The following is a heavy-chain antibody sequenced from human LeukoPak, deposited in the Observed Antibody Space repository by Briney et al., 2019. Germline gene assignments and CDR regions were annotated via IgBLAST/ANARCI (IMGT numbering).Heavy chain of an antibody. V-gene: IGHV1-2*02. CDR2: INPNSGGT. J-gene: IGHJ4*02. CDR1: GYTFTGYY. D-gene: IGHD3-3*01. CDR3: ARVTTIFGVVPPLGY. Sequence: GASVKVSFKASGYTFTGYYMHWVRQAPGQGLEWMGWINPNSGGTNYAQKFQGRVTMTRDTSITTAYMELSRLRSDDTAVYYCARVTTIFGVVPPLGYWGQGTLVTVSS.